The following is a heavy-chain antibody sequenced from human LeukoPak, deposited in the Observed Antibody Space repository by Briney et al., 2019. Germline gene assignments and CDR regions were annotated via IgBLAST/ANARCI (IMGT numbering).Heavy chain of an antibody. D-gene: IGHD3-10*01. Sequence: SGPTLVNPTPTLTLTCTFSGFSLSTSGMCVSWIRQSPGKALEWLALIDWDDDKYYSTSLKTRLTISKDTSKSQVVLTLTNMDPVDTATYYCARKYYYGSGSKGAFDYWGQGTLVTVSS. CDR2: IDWDDDK. CDR3: ARKYYYGSGSKGAFDY. V-gene: IGHV2-70*01. CDR1: GFSLSTSGMC. J-gene: IGHJ4*02.